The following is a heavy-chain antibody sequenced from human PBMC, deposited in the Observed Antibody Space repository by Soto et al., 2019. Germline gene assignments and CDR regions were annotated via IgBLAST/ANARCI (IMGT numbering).Heavy chain of an antibody. Sequence: GESLKISCKGSGYSFTSYWISWVRQMPGKGLEWMGRIDPSDSYTNYSPSFQGHVTISADKSISTASLQWSGLKASDTAMYYCARHVDLAGYSSSLAYWGQGTLVTASA. CDR1: GYSFTSYW. J-gene: IGHJ4*02. CDR3: ARHVDLAGYSSSLAY. V-gene: IGHV5-10-1*01. D-gene: IGHD6-13*01. CDR2: IDPSDSYT.